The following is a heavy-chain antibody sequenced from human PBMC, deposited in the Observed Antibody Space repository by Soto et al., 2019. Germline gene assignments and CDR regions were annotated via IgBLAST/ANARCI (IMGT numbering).Heavy chain of an antibody. CDR2: ISGSGGST. D-gene: IGHD3-9*01. V-gene: IGHV3-23*01. CDR3: AKDGNPIPYLTGYYRLCGFDP. CDR1: GFTFSSYA. Sequence: EVQLLESGGGLVQPGGSLRLSCAASGFTFSSYAMSWGRQAPGKGLEWVSAISGSGGSTYYADSVKGRFTISRDNSKNTLYLQMNSLSDEDTAVYYCAKDGNPIPYLTGYYRLCGFDPWGQGTLVTVSS. J-gene: IGHJ5*02.